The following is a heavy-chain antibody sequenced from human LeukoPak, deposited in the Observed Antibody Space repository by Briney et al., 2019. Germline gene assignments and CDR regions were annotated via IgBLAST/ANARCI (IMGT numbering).Heavy chain of an antibody. J-gene: IGHJ4*02. D-gene: IGHD3-10*01. CDR3: ARDFSYGSGSIDY. CDR1: GFSFSSYG. CDR2: IYSGGST. V-gene: IGHV3-53*01. Sequence: GRSLRLSCTASGFSFSSYGIHWVRQAPGKGLEWVSVIYSGGSTYYADSVKGRFTISRDNSKNTLYLQMNSLRAEDTAVYYCARDFSYGSGSIDYWGQGTLVTVSS.